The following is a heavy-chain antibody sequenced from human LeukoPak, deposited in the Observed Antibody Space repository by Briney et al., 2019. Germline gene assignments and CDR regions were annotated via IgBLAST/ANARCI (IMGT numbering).Heavy chain of an antibody. D-gene: IGHD4-17*01. Sequence: PGGSLRLSCAAPGFTFSSYEMNWVRQAPGKGLEWVSYISSSGSTIYYADSVKGRFTISRDNAKNSLYLQMNSLRAEDTAVYYYARDHDYGDSDYWGQGTLVTVSS. J-gene: IGHJ4*02. V-gene: IGHV3-48*03. CDR1: GFTFSSYE. CDR3: ARDHDYGDSDY. CDR2: ISSSGSTI.